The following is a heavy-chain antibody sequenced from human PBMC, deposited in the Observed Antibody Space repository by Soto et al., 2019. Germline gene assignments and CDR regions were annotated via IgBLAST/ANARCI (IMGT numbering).Heavy chain of an antibody. J-gene: IGHJ4*02. D-gene: IGHD3-9*01. CDR1: GGSISSYY. Sequence: TSETLSLTCTVSGGSISSYYWSWIRQPPGKGLEWIGYIYYSGSTNYNPSLKSRVTISVDTSKNQFSLKLSSVTAADTAVYYCSRGQADILTGYYPDYWGQGTLVTV. CDR3: SRGQADILTGYYPDY. V-gene: IGHV4-59*01. CDR2: IYYSGST.